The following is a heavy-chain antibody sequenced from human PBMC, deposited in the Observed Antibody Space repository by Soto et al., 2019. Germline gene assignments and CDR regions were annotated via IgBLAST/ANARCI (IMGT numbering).Heavy chain of an antibody. J-gene: IGHJ6*02. CDR1: GGSISSYY. CDR2: IYYSGST. D-gene: IGHD1-26*01. CDR3: ARSRDSIVGARNSGMDV. V-gene: IGHV4-59*01. Sequence: SETLSLTCTVSGGSISSYYWIWIRQPPVNGLEFIGYIYYSGSTDYNPSVKSRFTISVYTSKSHFALKLSSVTAAATAVYYCARSRDSIVGARNSGMDVWGQGTTVTFSS.